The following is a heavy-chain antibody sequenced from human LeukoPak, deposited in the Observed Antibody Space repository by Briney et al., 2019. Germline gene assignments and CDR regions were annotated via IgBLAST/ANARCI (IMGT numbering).Heavy chain of an antibody. CDR1: GYTFTGYY. CDR3: ARAGPTMNNWYFDL. V-gene: IGHV1-2*06. D-gene: IGHD5-12*01. CDR2: INPNSGGT. Sequence: ASVKVSCKASGYTFTGYYMDWVRQAPGQGLEWMGRINPNSGGTNYAQKFQGRVTMTRDTSISTAYMELSRLRSDDTAVYYCARAGPTMNNWYFDLWGRGTLVTVSS. J-gene: IGHJ2*01.